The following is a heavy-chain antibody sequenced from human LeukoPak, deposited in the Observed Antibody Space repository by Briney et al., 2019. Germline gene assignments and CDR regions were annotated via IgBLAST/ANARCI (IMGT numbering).Heavy chain of an antibody. V-gene: IGHV4-34*01. Sequence: SETLSLTCAVYGGSFSGYYWSWIRQPPGKGLEWIGEINHSGSTNYNPSLKSRVTLSVDTSKNQFSLKLSSVTAADTAVYYCARDSKVEMATIPFYYYYYMDVWGKGTTVTISS. D-gene: IGHD5-24*01. CDR2: INHSGST. CDR3: ARDSKVEMATIPFYYYYYMDV. J-gene: IGHJ6*03. CDR1: GGSFSGYY.